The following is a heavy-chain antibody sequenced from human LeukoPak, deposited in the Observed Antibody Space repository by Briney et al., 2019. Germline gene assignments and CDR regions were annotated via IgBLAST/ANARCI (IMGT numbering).Heavy chain of an antibody. CDR1: GYTFTGYY. D-gene: IGHD3-9*01. Sequence: ASVKVSCTASGYTFTGYYMHWVRQAPGQGLEWMGWINPNSGGTNYAQKFQGRVTMTRDTSISTAYMELSRLRSDDTAVYYCARSLTGGPYDAFDIWGQGTMVTVSS. CDR2: INPNSGGT. V-gene: IGHV1-2*02. J-gene: IGHJ3*02. CDR3: ARSLTGGPYDAFDI.